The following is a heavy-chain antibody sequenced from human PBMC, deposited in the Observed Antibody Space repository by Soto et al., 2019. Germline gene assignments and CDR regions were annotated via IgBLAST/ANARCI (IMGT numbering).Heavy chain of an antibody. Sequence: EVQLVQSGGDLVQPGGSLRLSCVASGFTFSTYWMTWVRQAPGMGLEWVAGIKEDGSEEVYVDSVKGRFSISRDNAKTSLYLQLNSLRAEDTAVYYCATAISSPFRNFGYWGQGSLVTVSS. J-gene: IGHJ4*02. D-gene: IGHD3-3*02. CDR1: GFTFSTYW. CDR2: IKEDGSEE. CDR3: ATAISSPFRNFGY. V-gene: IGHV3-7*01.